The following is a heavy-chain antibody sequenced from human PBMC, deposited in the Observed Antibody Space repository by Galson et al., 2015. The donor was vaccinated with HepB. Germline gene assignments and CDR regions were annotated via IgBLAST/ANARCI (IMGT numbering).Heavy chain of an antibody. CDR1: GDSVSSNSGA. CDR2: TYYRSKWYN. V-gene: IGHV6-1*01. D-gene: IGHD5-24*01. CDR3: ARGVRDGYNSGYYFDY. J-gene: IGHJ4*02. Sequence: CAISGDSVSSNSGAWNWIRQSPSRGLEWLGRTYYRSKWYNDYAESVKCRITINPDTAKNQFFLQLNSVTPEDTAVYYCARGVRDGYNSGYYFDYWGQGTLVTVSS.